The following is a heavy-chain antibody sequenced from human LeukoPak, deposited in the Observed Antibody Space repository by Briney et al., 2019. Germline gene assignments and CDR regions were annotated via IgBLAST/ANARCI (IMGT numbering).Heavy chain of an antibody. Sequence: SETLSRTCTVSGASISRYHWSWVRQAAGKGLEWIGRIYTSGITNYNPSLNSRVTISVDKPKNLFSLRLSSMTAADTAVYYCARDRQGDYYGAGAYSYYFDYWGHGTLVTVSS. D-gene: IGHD3-10*01. V-gene: IGHV4-4*07. CDR3: ARDRQGDYYGAGAYSYYFDY. CDR1: GASISRYH. CDR2: IYTSGIT. J-gene: IGHJ4*01.